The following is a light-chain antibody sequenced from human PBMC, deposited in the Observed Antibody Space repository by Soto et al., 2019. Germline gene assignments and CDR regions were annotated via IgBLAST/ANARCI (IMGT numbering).Light chain of an antibody. Sequence: EIVLTQSPDTLSLSPGERATLFCRASQSLSIGSLAWYQQKPGQAPRLLIDAASTSHTCIPDRFNGSGSGTDFILTIIWLEPEDLAVCYCEQYDGAPLTFGPGTKVDVK. CDR1: QSLSIGS. CDR2: AAS. CDR3: EQYDGAPLT. V-gene: IGKV3-20*01. J-gene: IGKJ3*01.